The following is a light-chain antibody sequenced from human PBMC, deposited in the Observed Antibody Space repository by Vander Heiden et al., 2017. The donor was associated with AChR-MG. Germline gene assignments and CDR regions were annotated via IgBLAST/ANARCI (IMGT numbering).Light chain of an antibody. J-gene: IGKJ1*01. Sequence: DIQLTPSPSPFSASLGDRVTTTRPGRQSISRWLAWYQQTPGSAPKLLNYDASTSESGVPSRFSGSGSGTEFTITISRLQPDDVATYYCQQYNGDSPTFGQGTRVEIK. V-gene: IGKV1-5*01. CDR2: DAS. CDR1: QSISRW. CDR3: QQYNGDSPT.